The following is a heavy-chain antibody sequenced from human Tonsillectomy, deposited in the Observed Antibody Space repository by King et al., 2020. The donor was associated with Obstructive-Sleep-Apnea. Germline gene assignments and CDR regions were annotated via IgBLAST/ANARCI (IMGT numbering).Heavy chain of an antibody. CDR2: ISPNSGAT. Sequence: VQLVQSGAGVKKPGTSVRVSCKASGYTFTGYYIHWVRQAPGQGLEWMGWISPNSGATKYAQKFQDRVTMTRDTSISTAYMDLNRLRSDDTAIYDCARDMSAYDSTSPAYWGQGTLVTVSS. D-gene: IGHD3-10*01. J-gene: IGHJ4*02. V-gene: IGHV1-2*02. CDR1: GYTFTGYY. CDR3: ARDMSAYDSTSPAY.